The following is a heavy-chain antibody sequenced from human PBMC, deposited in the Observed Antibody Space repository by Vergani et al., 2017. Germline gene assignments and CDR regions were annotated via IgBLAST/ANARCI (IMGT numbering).Heavy chain of an antibody. V-gene: IGHV3-7*01. CDR2: ISPDGSAT. D-gene: IGHD3-3*01. Sequence: EVQLVESGGGLVQPGGSLRLSCAASGFSLSRFWMSWVRQAPEKGLEWVAHISPDGSATSYVDPVKGRFTISRDNTKNSLYLQMNSLRAEDTAVYYCASLPESVYDFWSGYYTGWFDPWGQGTLVTVSS. CDR1: GFSLSRFW. CDR3: ASLPESVYDFWSGYYTGWFDP. J-gene: IGHJ5*02.